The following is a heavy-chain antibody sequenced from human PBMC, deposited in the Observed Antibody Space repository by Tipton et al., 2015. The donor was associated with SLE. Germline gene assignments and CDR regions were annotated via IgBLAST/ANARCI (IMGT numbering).Heavy chain of an antibody. D-gene: IGHD1-26*01. CDR3: ARGGAVYQYYNYMDV. CDR1: GGSISSYY. J-gene: IGHJ6*03. Sequence: TLSLTCTVSGGSISSYYWSWIRQPPGKGLEWIGYIYDIGSTNYNPSLKSRVTMSVDTSENQLSLKLTFVTAADTAVYYCARGGAVYQYYNYMDVWGKGTTVAVSS. CDR2: IYDIGST. V-gene: IGHV4-59*01.